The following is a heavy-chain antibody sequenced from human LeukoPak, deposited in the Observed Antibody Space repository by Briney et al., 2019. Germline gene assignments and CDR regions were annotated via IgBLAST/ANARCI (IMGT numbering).Heavy chain of an antibody. J-gene: IGHJ4*02. CDR2: FDPEDGET. Sequence: ASVKVSCKVSGYTLTELSMHWVRQAPGKGLEWMGGFDPEDGETIYAQKFQGRVTMTEDTSTDTAYMELSSLRSEDTAVYYCATLCCSGGLSADSFDYWGQGTLVTVSS. CDR1: GYTLTELS. CDR3: ATLCCSGGLSADSFDY. D-gene: IGHD2-15*01. V-gene: IGHV1-24*01.